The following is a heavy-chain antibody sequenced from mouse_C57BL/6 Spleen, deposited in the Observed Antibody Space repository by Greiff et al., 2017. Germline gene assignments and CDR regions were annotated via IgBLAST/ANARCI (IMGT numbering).Heavy chain of an antibody. V-gene: IGHV7-1*01. CDR1: GFTFSDFY. CDR2: SRNKANDYTT. D-gene: IGHD1-1*01. J-gene: IGHJ4*01. Sequence: EVKLVESGGGLVQSGRSLRLSCATSGFTFSDFYMEWVRQAPGKGLEWIAASRNKANDYTTEYSASVKGRFIVSRDTSQSILYLQMNALRAEDTAIYYCARGSYYFYAMDYWGQGTSVTVSS. CDR3: ARGSYYFYAMDY.